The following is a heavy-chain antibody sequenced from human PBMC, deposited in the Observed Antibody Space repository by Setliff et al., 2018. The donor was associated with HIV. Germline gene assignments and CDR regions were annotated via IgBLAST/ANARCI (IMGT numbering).Heavy chain of an antibody. Sequence: GGSLRLSCAASGFTFSDYYMSWIRQAPGKGLEWVSYISSSSSYTNYADSVEGRFTISRDNDKNSVHLQMTSLRAEDTAVYYCASSGSGSYINWFGPWGQGTLVTVSS. D-gene: IGHD3-10*01. V-gene: IGHV3-11*06. CDR2: ISSSSSYT. CDR1: GFTFSDYY. J-gene: IGHJ5*02. CDR3: ASSGSGSYINWFGP.